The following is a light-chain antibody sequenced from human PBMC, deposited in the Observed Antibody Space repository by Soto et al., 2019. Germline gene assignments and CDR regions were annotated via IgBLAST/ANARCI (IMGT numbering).Light chain of an antibody. CDR1: QRITTY. V-gene: IGKV1-39*01. CDR3: QQSYSTPYT. CDR2: TAA. Sequence: IHMTQSPSSLSASVGDRVTITCRASQRITTYLNWYQQKPGKAPKLLISTAATLQGGVPSRFSGSGSGTDFTLTITTLQPEDFATYFCQQSYSTPYTVGRGTKLEIK. J-gene: IGKJ2*01.